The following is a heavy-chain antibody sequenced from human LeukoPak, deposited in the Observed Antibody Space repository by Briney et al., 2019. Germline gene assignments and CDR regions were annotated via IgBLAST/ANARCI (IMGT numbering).Heavy chain of an antibody. CDR1: GFSFKDYN. V-gene: IGHV3-30*18. CDR3: AKDLSYIGFGY. D-gene: IGHD2-15*01. CDR2: IKYDGSNK. Sequence: GGSLRLSCSASGFSFKDYNMHWVRQAPGKGLEWIGIIKYDGSNKFYTESVEGRFTISRDNSKSTLYLQMNSLRAEDTAVYYCAKDLSYIGFGYWGQGTLVTVSS. J-gene: IGHJ4*02.